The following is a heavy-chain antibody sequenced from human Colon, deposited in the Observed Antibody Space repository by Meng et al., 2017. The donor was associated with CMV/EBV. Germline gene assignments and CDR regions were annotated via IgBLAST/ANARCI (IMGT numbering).Heavy chain of an antibody. J-gene: IGHJ4*02. D-gene: IGHD2-21*01. CDR2: IKGKDEGEAL. CDR3: TTGLTYYFDY. Sequence: CAASGLSCAYVEMSWVRQAPGEGLEWVGRIKGKDEGEALEYDAPVKGRLTISRDDSTNTHYLQMSGLKTEDTAVYYRTTGLTYYFDYWGQGTLVTVSS. V-gene: IGHV3-15*01. CDR1: GLSCAYVE.